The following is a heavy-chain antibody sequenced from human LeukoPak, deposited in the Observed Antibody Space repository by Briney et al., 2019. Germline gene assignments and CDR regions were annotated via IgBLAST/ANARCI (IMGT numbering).Heavy chain of an antibody. J-gene: IGHJ6*03. Sequence: ASVKVSCKASGYTFTGYYMHWVRQAPGQGLEWMGWINPNSGGTNYAQKFQGRVTMTRDTSISTAYMELSRLRSDDTAVYYCARDRPGAARYYYYMDVWGKGTTVTVSS. D-gene: IGHD6-6*01. CDR2: INPNSGGT. V-gene: IGHV1-2*02. CDR1: GYTFTGYY. CDR3: ARDRPGAARYYYYMDV.